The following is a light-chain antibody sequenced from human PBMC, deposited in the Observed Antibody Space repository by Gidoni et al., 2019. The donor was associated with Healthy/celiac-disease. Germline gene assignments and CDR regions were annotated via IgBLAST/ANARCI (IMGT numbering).Light chain of an antibody. CDR1: ISDVGSYNL. CDR3: CSYAGSSTWV. Sequence: QSALTQPAFVSGSPGKSITISCTGNISDVGSYNLVSWYQQHPGKAPKLMIFEGSKRPSGVSNRFSGSKSGNTASLTISGLQAEDEADYYCCSYAGSSTWVFGGGTKLTVL. V-gene: IGLV2-23*01. CDR2: EGS. J-gene: IGLJ3*02.